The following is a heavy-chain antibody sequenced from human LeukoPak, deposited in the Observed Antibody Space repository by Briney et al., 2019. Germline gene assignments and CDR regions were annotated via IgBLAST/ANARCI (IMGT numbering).Heavy chain of an antibody. CDR1: GFTFSSYA. D-gene: IGHD4-23*01. J-gene: IGHJ1*01. V-gene: IGHV3-30*04. CDR3: ARGPYYRGLVF. CDR2: ISYDGSNK. Sequence: GRSLRLSCAASGFTFSSYAMHWVRQAPGKGLEWVAVISYDGSNKYYADSAKGRFTISRDNSKNTLYLQMNSLRAEDTAVYHCARGPYYRGLVFWGPGTLVTVSS.